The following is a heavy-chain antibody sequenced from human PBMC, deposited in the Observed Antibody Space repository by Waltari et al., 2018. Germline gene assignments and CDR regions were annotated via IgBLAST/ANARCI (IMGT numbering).Heavy chain of an antibody. J-gene: IGHJ6*02. Sequence: EEQLLESGGGLVQPGDSLRLSCAASGFMFSNYWMNWVRHAPGKGLVWVARISNDESSMTYADSVKGRFTISRDNAKNTLYLQMKRLRAEDTAVYYCVRLAQRTYRSPVPGRHYYYGMDVWGQGTTVTVSS. CDR2: ISNDESSM. V-gene: IGHV3-74*03. CDR1: GFMFSNYW. CDR3: VRLAQRTYRSPVPGRHYYYGMDV. D-gene: IGHD3-10*01.